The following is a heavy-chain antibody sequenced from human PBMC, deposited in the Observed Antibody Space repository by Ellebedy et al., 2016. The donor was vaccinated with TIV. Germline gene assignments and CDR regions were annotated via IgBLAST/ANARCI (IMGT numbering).Heavy chain of an antibody. V-gene: IGHV3-30*04. Sequence: GGSLRLSXAASGFTFSMYTMHWVRQAPGKGLEWVAVISSDGSNRYYADSVKGRFTISRDNSKNTLYVQMNSLRVEDTAVYYCARDLGGPGVTGYYYYGMDVWGQGTTVTVSS. D-gene: IGHD4-23*01. CDR3: ARDLGGPGVTGYYYYGMDV. CDR1: GFTFSMYT. J-gene: IGHJ6*02. CDR2: ISSDGSNR.